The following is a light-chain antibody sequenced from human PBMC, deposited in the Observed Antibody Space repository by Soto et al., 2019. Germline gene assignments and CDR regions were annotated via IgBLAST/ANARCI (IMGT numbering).Light chain of an antibody. CDR2: RNN. J-gene: IGLJ2*01. Sequence: QSVLTQPPSASGTPGQRGTISCSGSSSNIGSNYVFWYQQLPGTAPKVLMYRNNQRPSGVPDRFSGSKSGTSASLAISGLRSEDEADYYCATWDDSLSGYVVFGGGTKVTVL. V-gene: IGLV1-47*01. CDR3: ATWDDSLSGYVV. CDR1: SSNIGSNY.